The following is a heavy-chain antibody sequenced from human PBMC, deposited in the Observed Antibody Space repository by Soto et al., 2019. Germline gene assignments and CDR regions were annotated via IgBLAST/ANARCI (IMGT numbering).Heavy chain of an antibody. CDR3: ARSNYYGSGNYYFNWFDP. J-gene: IGHJ5*02. D-gene: IGHD3-10*01. Sequence: SSTLSLTCAVSGYSVSTDWYWGWIRQPPGKGLEWIGNIYHSGATYYNPSLKSRVTISIDASKNQFSLKLTSVTAADTAFYYCARSNYYGSGNYYFNWFDPWGQGTLVTVSS. CDR2: IYHSGAT. V-gene: IGHV4-38-2*01. CDR1: GYSVSTDWY.